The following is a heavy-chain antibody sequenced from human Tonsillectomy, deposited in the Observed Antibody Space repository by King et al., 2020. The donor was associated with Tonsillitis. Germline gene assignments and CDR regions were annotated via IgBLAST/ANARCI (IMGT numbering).Heavy chain of an antibody. CDR1: GYTFTSLD. V-gene: IGHV1-8*01. CDR2: MNPNSGNT. J-gene: IGHJ4*02. Sequence: VQLVESGAEVKKPGASVKVSCKASGYTFTSLDINWVRQAPGQGLEWMGWMNPNSGNTGYAQNFQGRVAMTRNTSIRTAYMEVSSLRSEDTAVYYCAISAIGPYQQGGFDYWGQGTLVTVSS. D-gene: IGHD1-26*01. CDR3: AISAIGPYQQGGFDY.